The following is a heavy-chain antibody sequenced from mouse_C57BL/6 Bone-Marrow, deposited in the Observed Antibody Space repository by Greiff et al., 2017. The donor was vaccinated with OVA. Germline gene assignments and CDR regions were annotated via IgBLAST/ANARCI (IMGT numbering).Heavy chain of an antibody. J-gene: IGHJ2*01. CDR1: GFTFSDYG. D-gene: IGHD1-1*01. V-gene: IGHV5-17*01. Sequence: EVMLVESGGGLVKPGGSLKLSCAASGFTFSDYGMHWVRQAPDKGLEWVAYISSGSSTIYYADTVTGRFTISRDNAKNTLFLQMTSLRSEDTAMYYCANERNYEIDDWGQGTTLTVSS. CDR2: ISSGSSTI. CDR3: ANERNYEIDD.